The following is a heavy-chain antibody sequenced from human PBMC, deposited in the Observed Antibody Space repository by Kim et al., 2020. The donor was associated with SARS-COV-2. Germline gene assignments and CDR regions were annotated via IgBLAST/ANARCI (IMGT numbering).Heavy chain of an antibody. J-gene: IGHJ6*02. CDR3: ATQWLRSTVGRTTRYYYYGMDV. V-gene: IGHV1-46*01. CDR2: INPSGGST. Sequence: ASVKVSCKASGCTFTSYYMHWVRQAPGQGLEWMGIINPSGGSTSYAQKFQGRVTMTRDTSTSTVYMELSSLRSEDTAVYYCATQWLRSTVGRTTRYYYYGMDVWGQGTTVTVSS. CDR1: GCTFTSYY. D-gene: IGHD5-12*01.